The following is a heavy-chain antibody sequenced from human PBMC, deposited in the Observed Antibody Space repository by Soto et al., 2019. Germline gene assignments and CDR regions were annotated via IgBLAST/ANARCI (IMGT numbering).Heavy chain of an antibody. CDR3: ARGSWDDVSGHYYMDV. D-gene: IGHD5-12*01. V-gene: IGHV6-1*01. J-gene: IGHJ6*03. CDR2: TYYKSKWFN. CDR1: GDSVSSNSAG. Sequence: QVQLQLSGPGLMEPSQTLSLTCAISGDSVSSNSAGWNWVRQTPSRGLEWLGRTYYKSKWFNNYAVSAKSRITINPDTSQNQFSLQLDSVTPEDTAVYFCARGSWDDVSGHYYMDVWGKGTTVTVSS.